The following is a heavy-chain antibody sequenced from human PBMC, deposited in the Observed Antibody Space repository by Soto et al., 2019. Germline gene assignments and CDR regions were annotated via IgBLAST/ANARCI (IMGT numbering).Heavy chain of an antibody. CDR3: ARGPFCGDDCYFDV. Sequence: SETLCLTYTVAGGSISGFYWSWVRQPAGKGLEWIGRIYSSGTTKYNPSLRNRVTMSVDTSTDQYSLNLASMTAADTAVYFCARGPFCGDDCYFDVWGQGTLVTVSS. CDR2: IYSSGTT. D-gene: IGHD2-21*02. J-gene: IGHJ4*02. V-gene: IGHV4-4*07. CDR1: GGSISGFY.